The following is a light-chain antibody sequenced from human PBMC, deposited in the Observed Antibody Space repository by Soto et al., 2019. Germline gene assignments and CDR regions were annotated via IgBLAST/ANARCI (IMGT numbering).Light chain of an antibody. V-gene: IGKV3-15*01. CDR1: QSVGSN. J-gene: IGKJ2*01. Sequence: EIVLTQSPASLSVSPGERATLSCRASQSVGSNLAWYQQRPGQAPRLLIYAASATATGIPVRFSGSGSGTAFTLSIDSLQSEDFANYFCQQYNNWPRTFGQGTKLEI. CDR2: AAS. CDR3: QQYNNWPRT.